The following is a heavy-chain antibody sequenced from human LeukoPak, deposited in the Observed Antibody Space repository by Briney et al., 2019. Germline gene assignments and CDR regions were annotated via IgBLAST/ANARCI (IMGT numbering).Heavy chain of an antibody. CDR1: GFTFSSYS. D-gene: IGHD3-10*01. J-gene: IGHJ4*02. CDR3: ARDVDGSGNYGFDW. V-gene: IGHV3-21*01. Sequence: PGGSLRLSCAASGFTFSSYSMSWVRQAPGKGLEWVSGISTSSTYRLYADSVKGRFTISRDNAKSSLYLEMNSLKAEDTAVYYCARDVDGSGNYGFDWWGQGILVTLSS. CDR2: ISTSSTYR.